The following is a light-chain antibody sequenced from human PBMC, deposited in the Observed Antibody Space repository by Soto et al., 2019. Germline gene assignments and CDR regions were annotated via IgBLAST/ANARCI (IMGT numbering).Light chain of an antibody. Sequence: QSALTQPRSVSGSPGQSVTISCTGTSSDVDAYNYVSWYQQHPGKATKLIIFDVNKRHSGVPDRFSGSKSDITASLTISGLRAEDEAAYFCCSYGGSYTWVFGGGTQLTVL. J-gene: IGLJ3*02. CDR2: DVN. CDR3: CSYGGSYTWV. CDR1: SSDVDAYNY. V-gene: IGLV2-11*01.